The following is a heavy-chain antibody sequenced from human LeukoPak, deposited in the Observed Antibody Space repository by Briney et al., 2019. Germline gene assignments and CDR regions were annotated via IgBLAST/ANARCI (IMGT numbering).Heavy chain of an antibody. V-gene: IGHV4-4*02. Sequence: SETLSLTCAVSGGSISSNNWWIWVRQSPEKGLEWIGEIYHDGSTNYNPSLKSRVTMSLDTSKNQFFLKLSSVTAADTAVYFCATGAGPFDYWGQGILVTVSS. CDR3: ATGAGPFDY. CDR1: GGSISSNNW. J-gene: IGHJ4*02. D-gene: IGHD4-17*01. CDR2: IYHDGST.